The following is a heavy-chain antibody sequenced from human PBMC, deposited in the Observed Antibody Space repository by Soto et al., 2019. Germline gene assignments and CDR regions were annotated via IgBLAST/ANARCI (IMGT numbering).Heavy chain of an antibody. J-gene: IGHJ6*04. CDR1: GFTFDDYA. V-gene: IGHV3-9*01. Sequence: EVQLVESGGGLVQPGRSLRLSCAASGFTFDDYAMHWVRQAPGKGLEWVSGISWNSGSIGYADSVKGRFTISRDNAKNSLYLQMNSLRAEDTALYYCAKDLGIVLGSPSCVWGKGTTVTVSS. CDR2: ISWNSGSI. CDR3: AKDLGIVLGSPSCV. D-gene: IGHD3-16*01.